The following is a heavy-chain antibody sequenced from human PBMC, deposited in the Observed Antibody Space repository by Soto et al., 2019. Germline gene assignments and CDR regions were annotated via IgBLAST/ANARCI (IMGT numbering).Heavy chain of an antibody. J-gene: IGHJ4*02. CDR1: GFTFSSYG. Sequence: GGSLRLSCAASGFTFSSYGMHWVRQAPGKGLEWVAVISYDGSNKYYADSVKGRFTISRDNSKNTLYLQMNSLRAEDTAVYYCALTPGRIAVAPLVGDYWGQGTLVTVSS. CDR2: ISYDGSNK. V-gene: IGHV3-30*03. D-gene: IGHD6-19*01. CDR3: ALTPGRIAVAPLVGDY.